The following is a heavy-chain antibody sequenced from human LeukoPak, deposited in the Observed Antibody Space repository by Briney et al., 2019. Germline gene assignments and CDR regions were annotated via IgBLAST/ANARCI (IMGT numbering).Heavy chain of an antibody. J-gene: IGHJ4*02. CDR1: GFTFNNYD. Sequence: PGGSLTLSCAASGFTFNNYDMHWVRQAPGKGLEYVSAVNSNGAHTYYADSVKGRFTISRDNSKNTLYLQMTRLRPEDTALYYCVKGSVYTSGCYDYWGAGALVIVSS. D-gene: IGHD6-19*01. CDR2: VNSNGAHT. CDR3: VKGSVYTSGCYDY. V-gene: IGHV3-64D*06.